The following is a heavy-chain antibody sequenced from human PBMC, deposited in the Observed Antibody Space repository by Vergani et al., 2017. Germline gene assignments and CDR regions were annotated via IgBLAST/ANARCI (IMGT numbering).Heavy chain of an antibody. J-gene: IGHJ1*01. V-gene: IGHV4-59*12. D-gene: IGHD2-2*01. CDR2: IYSTGST. CDR3: ARGAYCSSTSCYLAEYFQH. CDR1: GGSFNTYY. Sequence: QVQLEESGPGLVKPSETLSLTCTVSGGSFNTYYWSWIRQSPGKGLEWIGYIYSTGSTNYNPSLNSRVTMSVDTSKNQFSLKLSSVTAADTAVYYCARGAYCSSTSCYLAEYFQHWGQGTLVTVSS.